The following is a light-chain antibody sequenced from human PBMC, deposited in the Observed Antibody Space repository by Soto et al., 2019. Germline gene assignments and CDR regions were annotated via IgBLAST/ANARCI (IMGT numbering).Light chain of an antibody. V-gene: IGKV1-5*01. J-gene: IGKJ3*01. CDR1: QSISSW. CDR3: QQYNSSPHT. CDR2: DAS. Sequence: DIQMTQSPSTLSASVGERVTITCRASQSISSWLAWYQQKPGKARKLLIYDASSLESGVPSRFSGSGSGTENSHTISRLQPDDFSTDYCQQYNSSPHTFGPGTKVDIK.